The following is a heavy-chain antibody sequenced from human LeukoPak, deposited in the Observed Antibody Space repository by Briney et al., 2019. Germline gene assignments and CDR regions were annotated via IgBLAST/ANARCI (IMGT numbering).Heavy chain of an antibody. CDR2: TNHSGST. Sequence: SETLSLTCAVYGGSFSGYYWSWIRQPPGKGLEWIGETNHSGSTNYNPSLKSRVTISVDTSKNQFSLKLSSVTAADTAVYYCAIAYRPDAFDIWGQGTMVTVSS. D-gene: IGHD3-16*02. CDR1: GGSFSGYY. CDR3: AIAYRPDAFDI. J-gene: IGHJ3*02. V-gene: IGHV4-34*01.